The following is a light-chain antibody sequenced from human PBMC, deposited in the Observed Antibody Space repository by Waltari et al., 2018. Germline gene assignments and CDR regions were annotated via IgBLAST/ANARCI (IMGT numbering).Light chain of an antibody. Sequence: QSVVTQPPSASGTPGQRVTISCSGSNSNIGSNSVNWYQHLPGAAPKLPIYGDSHRPSGVPDRFSGSKSDTSASLSISGLQSEDEADYYCATSDDGLPGWVFGGGTKLTVV. J-gene: IGLJ3*02. CDR3: ATSDDGLPGWV. CDR1: NSNIGSNS. V-gene: IGLV1-44*01. CDR2: GDS.